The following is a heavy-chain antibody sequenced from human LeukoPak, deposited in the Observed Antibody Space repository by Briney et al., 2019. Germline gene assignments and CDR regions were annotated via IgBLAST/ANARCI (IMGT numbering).Heavy chain of an antibody. V-gene: IGHV3-23*01. CDR2: ISGSDGTT. Sequence: GGSLRLSCAASGFTFSSYAMSWVRQAPGKGLEWVSSISGSDGTTYYADSVKGRFTISRDNAKNSLYLQMNSLRAEDTAVYYCAELGITMIGGVWGKGTTVTISS. CDR3: AELGITMIGGV. CDR1: GFTFSSYA. D-gene: IGHD3-10*02. J-gene: IGHJ6*04.